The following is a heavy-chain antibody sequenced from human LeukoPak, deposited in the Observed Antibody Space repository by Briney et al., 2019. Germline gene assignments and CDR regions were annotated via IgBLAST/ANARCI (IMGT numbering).Heavy chain of an antibody. D-gene: IGHD3-3*01. Sequence: PRGSLRLSCAASGFIFSNYPMSWVRQAPGKGLEWVSGVSGSDGSTYYADSVKGRFTISRDNSKNTLYLQMNGLRAEDTALYYCAKTGMYWNGYYIDYRAFDNWGQGTMVTVSS. CDR3: AKTGMYWNGYYIDYRAFDN. CDR2: VSGSDGST. CDR1: GFIFSNYP. V-gene: IGHV3-23*01. J-gene: IGHJ3*02.